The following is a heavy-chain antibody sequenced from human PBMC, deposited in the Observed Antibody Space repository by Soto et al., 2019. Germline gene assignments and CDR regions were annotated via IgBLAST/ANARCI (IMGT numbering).Heavy chain of an antibody. Sequence: GGSLRLSCAASGFTFSSYAMSWVRQAPGKGLEWVSAISGSGGSTYYADSVKGRFTIARYNSKNTLYLQMNSLRAEDTAVYYCAKASVGANVFVDYWGQGTLVTVSS. CDR3: AKASVGANVFVDY. J-gene: IGHJ4*02. D-gene: IGHD1-26*01. CDR2: ISGSGGST. CDR1: GFTFSSYA. V-gene: IGHV3-23*01.